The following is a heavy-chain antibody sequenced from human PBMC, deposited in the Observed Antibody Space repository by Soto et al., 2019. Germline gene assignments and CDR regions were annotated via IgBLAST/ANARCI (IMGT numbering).Heavy chain of an antibody. D-gene: IGHD3-22*01. CDR2: ISAYNGNT. CDR1: GYTFTSYG. J-gene: IGHJ5*02. CDR3: ARDHDYYDSSGYAFSNWFDP. V-gene: IGHV1-18*01. Sequence: GASVKVSCKASGYTFTSYGISWVRQAPGQGLEWMGWISAYNGNTNYAQKLQGRVTMTTDTSTSTAYMELRSLRSDDTAVYYCARDHDYYDSSGYAFSNWFDPWGQGTLVTVSS.